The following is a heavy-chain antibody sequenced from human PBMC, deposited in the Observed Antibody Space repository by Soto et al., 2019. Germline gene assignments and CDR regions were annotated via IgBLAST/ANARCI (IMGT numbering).Heavy chain of an antibody. CDR1: GDSIRSSSY. J-gene: IGHJ4*02. Sequence: PSETLSLTCTVSGDSIRSSSYWGWIRQPPGKGLEWIGSIYSTGNTYYNPSLNSQVTISVDTSKNQFSLNVISVTAADTAVYYCRRSSRYSTDVWGQGILVTVSS. CDR3: RRSSRYSTDV. CDR2: IYSTGNT. D-gene: IGHD6-13*01. V-gene: IGHV4-39*01.